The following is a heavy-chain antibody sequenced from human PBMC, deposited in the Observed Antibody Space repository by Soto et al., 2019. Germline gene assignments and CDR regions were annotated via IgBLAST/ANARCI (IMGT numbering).Heavy chain of an antibody. D-gene: IGHD4-17*01. V-gene: IGHV3-23*01. J-gene: IGHJ5*02. Sequence: EVQLLESGGGLVQPGGSLRLSCAASGFTFSSYAMSWVRQAPGKGLEWVSAISGSGGSTYYADSVKGRFTISRDKSKNTLYLQMNSLRAENTAVYYCAKDHVNTVTTHSRGWFDPWGQGTLVTVAS. CDR2: ISGSGGST. CDR1: GFTFSSYA. CDR3: AKDHVNTVTTHSRGWFDP.